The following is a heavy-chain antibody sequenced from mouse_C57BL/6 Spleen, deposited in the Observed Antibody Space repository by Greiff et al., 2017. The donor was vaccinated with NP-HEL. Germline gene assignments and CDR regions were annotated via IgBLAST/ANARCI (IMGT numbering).Heavy chain of an antibody. V-gene: IGHV1-69*01. J-gene: IGHJ1*03. CDR3: ARGLRYYFDV. D-gene: IGHD1-1*01. CDR2: IDPSDSYT. Sequence: QVQLKQPGAELVMPGASVKLSCKASGYTFTSYWMHWVKQRPGQGLEWIGEIDPSDSYTNYNQKFKGKSTLTVDKSSSTAYMQLSSLTAEDSAVYYCARGLRYYFDVWGTGTTVTVSS. CDR1: GYTFTSYW.